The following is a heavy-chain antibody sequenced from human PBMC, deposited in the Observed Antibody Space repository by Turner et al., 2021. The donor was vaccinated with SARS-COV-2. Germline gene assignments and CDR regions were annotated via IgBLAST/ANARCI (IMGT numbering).Heavy chain of an antibody. CDR1: GFTFSSYS. J-gene: IGHJ4*02. CDR2: ISSSSSYI. D-gene: IGHD1-26*01. CDR3: ARELAGRFGGATEIDY. Sequence: EVQLVESGGGLDKPGGSLRLSCAASGFTFSSYSMNWVRQAPGKGLEWVSFISSSSSYIYYADSVKGRFTISRDNAKNSLYLQMNSLRAEDTAVYYCARELAGRFGGATEIDYWGQGTLVTVSS. V-gene: IGHV3-21*01.